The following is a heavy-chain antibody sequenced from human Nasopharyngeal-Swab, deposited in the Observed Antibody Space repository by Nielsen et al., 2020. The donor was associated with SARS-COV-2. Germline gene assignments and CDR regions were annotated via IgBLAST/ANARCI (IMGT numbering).Heavy chain of an antibody. CDR2: ISSSSSYI. J-gene: IGHJ6*02. V-gene: IGHV3-21*04. CDR1: GFTFSSYS. D-gene: IGHD6-13*01. CDR3: AKDISRGPSIAAAGDYYYGMDV. Sequence: GEPLKISCAASGFTFSSYSMNWVRQAPGKGLEWVSSISSSSSYIYYADSVKGRFTISRDNAKNSLYLQMNSLRAEDTALYYCAKDISRGPSIAAAGDYYYGMDVWGQGTTVTVSS.